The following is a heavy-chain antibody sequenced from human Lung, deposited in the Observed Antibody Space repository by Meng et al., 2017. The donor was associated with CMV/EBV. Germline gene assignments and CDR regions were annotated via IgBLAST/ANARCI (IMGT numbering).Heavy chain of an antibody. Sequence: GESLKISCASSGFTFSSYAMSWVRQAPGKGLEWVSAISGSGGSTYYADSVKGRFTISRDNSKNTLYLQMNSLRAEDTAVYYCAKDPVPAALYDLDDWGPGTLVTVSS. CDR1: GFTFSSYA. CDR2: ISGSGGST. J-gene: IGHJ4*02. V-gene: IGHV3-23*01. D-gene: IGHD2-2*01. CDR3: AKDPVPAALYDLDD.